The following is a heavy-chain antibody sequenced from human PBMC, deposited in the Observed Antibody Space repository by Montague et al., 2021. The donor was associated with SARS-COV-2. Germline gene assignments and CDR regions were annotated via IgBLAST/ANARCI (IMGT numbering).Heavy chain of an antibody. V-gene: IGHV4-39*01. J-gene: IGHJ3*02. CDR2: ICYSGST. Sequence: SETLPLTCTVYGGSISSSSYYWGWIRQPPGKGLEWIGSICYSGSTYYNPSLKSRVTISADTSKNQLSLKLGTVTAADTAVYSCASPTYYYDSIGSDAFDIWGQGTMVTVSS. CDR3: ASPTYYYDSIGSDAFDI. CDR1: GGSISSSSYY. D-gene: IGHD3-22*01.